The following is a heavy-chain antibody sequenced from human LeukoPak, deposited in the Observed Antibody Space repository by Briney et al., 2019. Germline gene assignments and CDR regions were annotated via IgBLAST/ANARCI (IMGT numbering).Heavy chain of an antibody. CDR1: GGSISSDNYQ. D-gene: IGHD3-10*01. V-gene: IGHV4-30-4*01. CDR2: INHSGST. CDR3: ARYGSGSTWFDP. J-gene: IGHJ5*02. Sequence: PSQTLSLTCTVSGGSISSDNYQWSWIRQPPGKGLEWIGYINHSGSTYYNPSLKSRVTISVDTSKNHFSLKLSCVTAADTAVYYCARYGSGSTWFDPWGQGTLVTVSS.